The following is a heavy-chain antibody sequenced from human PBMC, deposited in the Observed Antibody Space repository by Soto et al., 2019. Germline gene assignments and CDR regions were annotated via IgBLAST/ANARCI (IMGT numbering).Heavy chain of an antibody. CDR2: IYSGGST. V-gene: IGHV3-53*04. Sequence: GGSLRLSCAASGFTFSSYWMSWVRQAPGKGLEWVSVIYSGGSTYYADSVKGRFTISRHNSKNTLYLQMNSLRAEDTAVYYCARLPPSGYDKENYYYYYMDVWGKGTTVTVSS. CDR1: GFTFSSYW. CDR3: ARLPPSGYDKENYYYYYMDV. J-gene: IGHJ6*03. D-gene: IGHD5-12*01.